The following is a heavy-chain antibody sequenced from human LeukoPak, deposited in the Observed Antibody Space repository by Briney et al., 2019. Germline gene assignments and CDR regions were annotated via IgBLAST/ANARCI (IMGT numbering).Heavy chain of an antibody. CDR3: ARRGTVYCSSTSCPRYFDY. CDR1: GGSISSSSYY. Sequence: SETLSLTCTVSGGSISSSSYYWGWIRQPPGKGLEWLGSIYYSGSTYYNPSLKSRVTISVDTSKNQFSLKLSSVTAADTAVYYCARRGTVYCSSTSCPRYFDYWGQGTLVTVSS. D-gene: IGHD2-2*01. CDR2: IYYSGST. V-gene: IGHV4-39*01. J-gene: IGHJ4*02.